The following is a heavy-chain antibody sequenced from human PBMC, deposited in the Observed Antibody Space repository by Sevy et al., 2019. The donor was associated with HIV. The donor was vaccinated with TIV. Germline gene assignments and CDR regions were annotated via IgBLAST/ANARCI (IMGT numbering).Heavy chain of an antibody. CDR1: GFTFSDHY. D-gene: IGHD1-26*01. V-gene: IGHV3-72*01. J-gene: IGHJ3*02. CDR3: ARVTVGTLDAFDI. CDR2: TRNKANSYTT. Sequence: GGSLRLSCAASGFTFSDHYMDWVRQAPGKGLEWVGRTRNKANSYTTEYAASVKGRFSFSRDDSKNSLYLQMNSLKTDDTAVYYCARVTVGTLDAFDIWGQGTMVTVSS.